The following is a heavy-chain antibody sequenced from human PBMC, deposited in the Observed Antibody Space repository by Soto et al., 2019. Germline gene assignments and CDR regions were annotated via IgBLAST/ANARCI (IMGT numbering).Heavy chain of an antibody. CDR3: ASGDDSMPTDY. CDR2: IIHIFGTA. Sequence: QVQLVQSGAEVKKPGSSVKVSCKASGGTFSSYAISWVRQAPGQGLELMGGIIHIFGTANYAQKFQGRVTITADESTSTAYMELSSLSSEDKAVYYCASGDDSMPTDYWGQGTLVTVSS. CDR1: GGTFSSYA. D-gene: IGHD3-22*01. J-gene: IGHJ4*02. V-gene: IGHV1-69*01.